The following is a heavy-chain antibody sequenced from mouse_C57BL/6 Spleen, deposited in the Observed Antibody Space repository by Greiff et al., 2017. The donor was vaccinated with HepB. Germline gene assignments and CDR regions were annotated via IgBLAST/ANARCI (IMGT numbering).Heavy chain of an antibody. CDR2: IDPENGDT. D-gene: IGHD2-12*01. CDR3: TTLYDDYAMDY. Sequence: VHVKQSGAELVRPGASVKLSCTASGFNIKDDYMHWVKQRPEQGLEWIGWIDPENGDTEYASKFQGKATITADTSSNTAYLQLSSLTSEDTAVYYCTTLYDDYAMDYWGQGTSVTVSS. V-gene: IGHV14-4*01. CDR1: GFNIKDDY. J-gene: IGHJ4*01.